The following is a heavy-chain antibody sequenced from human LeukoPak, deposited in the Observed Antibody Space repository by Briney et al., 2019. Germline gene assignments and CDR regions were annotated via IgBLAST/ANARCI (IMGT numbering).Heavy chain of an antibody. CDR3: ARDHLIADFDY. J-gene: IGHJ4*02. Sequence: ASVKVSCKASGYTFTDYYIHWVRKAPRQGLEWVGWINPNSSATKYAQNFQGRVTMTRDTSISTAYLELRSLRSDDTAVYYCARDHLIADFDYWGQGTLVTASS. D-gene: IGHD2-21*01. CDR2: INPNSSAT. V-gene: IGHV1-2*02. CDR1: GYTFTDYY.